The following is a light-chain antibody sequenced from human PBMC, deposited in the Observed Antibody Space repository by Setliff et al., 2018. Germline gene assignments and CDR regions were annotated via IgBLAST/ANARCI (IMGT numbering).Light chain of an antibody. V-gene: IGLV2-14*03. J-gene: IGLJ3*02. CDR1: SSDVGAYNY. CDR2: GVS. CDR3: CSFAGAGWV. Sequence: QSALSQPAPVSGAPGQSITISCTGTSSDVGAYNYVSWYQQHPGKAPKLIIYGVSNRPSGVSNRFSSSKSGNTASLTISGLQAEDEADYYRCSFAGAGWVFGGGTKVTVL.